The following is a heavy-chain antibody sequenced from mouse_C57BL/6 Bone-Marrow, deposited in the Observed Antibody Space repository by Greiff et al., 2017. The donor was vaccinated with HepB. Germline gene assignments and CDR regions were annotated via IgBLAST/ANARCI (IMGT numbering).Heavy chain of an antibody. J-gene: IGHJ2*01. CDR2: IYPGDGDT. CDR1: GYAFSSSW. CDR3: ARSYYGNSDY. V-gene: IGHV1-82*01. Sequence: VQLQQSGPELVKPGASVKISCKASGYAFSSSWMNWVKQRPGKGLEWIGRIYPGDGDTNYNGKFKGKATLTADKSSSTAYMQLSSLTSEDSAVYFCARSYYGNSDYWGQGTTLTVSS. D-gene: IGHD2-1*01.